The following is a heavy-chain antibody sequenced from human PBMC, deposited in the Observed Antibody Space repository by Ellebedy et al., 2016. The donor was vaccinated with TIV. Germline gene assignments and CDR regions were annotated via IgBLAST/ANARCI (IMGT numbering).Heavy chain of an antibody. V-gene: IGHV3-23*01. Sequence: GGSLRLSXVASGFTFSNYGLHWVRQAPGKGLEWVSGINRGGESAYYADSVRSRFTISRDNSKNMVYLHMNNLRGEDTAVYYCVKDRPCIGCKPMDQWGQGILVTVSS. D-gene: IGHD2-15*01. CDR2: INRGGESA. J-gene: IGHJ4*02. CDR1: GFTFSNYG. CDR3: VKDRPCIGCKPMDQ.